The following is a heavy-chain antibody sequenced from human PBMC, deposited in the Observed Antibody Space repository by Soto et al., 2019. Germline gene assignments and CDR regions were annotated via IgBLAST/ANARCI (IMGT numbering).Heavy chain of an antibody. CDR3: ARASSSSSAADY. CDR1: GESISSGGYY. Sequence: QVQLQESGPGLVKPSQTLSLTCNVSGESISSGGYYWSWISHHPGKGLEWIGYIYDTESAYYNPSLKSRVTISMDTSKNQFAMRLSSVTAADTAVYYCARASSSSSAADYWGQGILGTVSS. CDR2: IYDTESA. J-gene: IGHJ4*02. V-gene: IGHV4-31*03. D-gene: IGHD6-6*01.